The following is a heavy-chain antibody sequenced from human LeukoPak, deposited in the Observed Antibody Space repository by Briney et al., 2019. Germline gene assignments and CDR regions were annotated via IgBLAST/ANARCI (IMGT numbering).Heavy chain of an antibody. J-gene: IGHJ4*02. D-gene: IGHD2-8*01. Sequence: ASVKVSCKVSGYTLTELSMHWVRQAPGQGLEWMGWINPNSGVTNYAQNFQGRVTMTRDTSSSTAYMELSRLRSDDTAVYYCARFNLGYCTNGVCFDYWGQGTLVTVSS. V-gene: IGHV1-2*02. CDR2: INPNSGVT. CDR3: ARFNLGYCTNGVCFDY. CDR1: GYTLTELS.